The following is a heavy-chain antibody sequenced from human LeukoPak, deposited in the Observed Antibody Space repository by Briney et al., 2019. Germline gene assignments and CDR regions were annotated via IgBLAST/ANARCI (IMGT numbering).Heavy chain of an antibody. J-gene: IGHJ6*03. V-gene: IGHV5-51*01. Sequence: PGESLKISCKGSGYSFTSYWIGWVRQMPGKGLEWMGIIHPDDSDTRYSPSFEGQVIISVDKSINTAYLQWSSLKASDTATYYCARHGHCTNGVCYSNYYYYMDVWGKGTTVTVSS. D-gene: IGHD2-8*01. CDR1: GYSFTSYW. CDR2: IHPDDSDT. CDR3: ARHGHCTNGVCYSNYYYYMDV.